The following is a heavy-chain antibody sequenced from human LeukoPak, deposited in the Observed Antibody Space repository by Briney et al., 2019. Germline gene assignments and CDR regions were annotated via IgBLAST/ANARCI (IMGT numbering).Heavy chain of an antibody. V-gene: IGHV1-18*01. J-gene: IGHJ4*02. D-gene: IGHD6-19*01. Sequence: ASVKVSCKASGYTFTSYGISWVRQAPGQGLEWMGRISAYNGNTNYAQKLQGRVTMTTDTSTSTAYMELSRLRSDDTAVYYCASGSSGWYSPFDYWGQGTLVTVSS. CDR1: GYTFTSYG. CDR3: ASGSSGWYSPFDY. CDR2: ISAYNGNT.